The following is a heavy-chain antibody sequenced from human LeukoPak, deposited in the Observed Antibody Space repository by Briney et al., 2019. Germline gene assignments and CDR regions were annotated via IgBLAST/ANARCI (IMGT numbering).Heavy chain of an antibody. Sequence: ASVKVSCKASGYTFTSYDINWVRQATGQGLEWMGWMNPNSGNTGYAQKFQGRVTMTRNTSISTAYMELSSLRSDDTAVYYCARDGGYNWNYERVNWFDPWGQGTLVTVSS. J-gene: IGHJ5*02. CDR2: MNPNSGNT. D-gene: IGHD1-7*01. CDR3: ARDGGYNWNYERVNWFDP. CDR1: GYTFTSYD. V-gene: IGHV1-8*01.